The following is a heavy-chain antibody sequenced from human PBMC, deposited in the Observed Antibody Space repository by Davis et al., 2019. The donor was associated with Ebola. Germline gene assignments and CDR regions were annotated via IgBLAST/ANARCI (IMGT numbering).Heavy chain of an antibody. CDR3: AKDPTPYSSYGNY. CDR1: GFTFSTYV. D-gene: IGHD6-6*01. Sequence: PGGSLRLSCTVSGFTFSTYVMSWVRQAPGKGLEWVSGITGGGTITNYADSVKGRFTISRDNSKNTLYMQMNSLRAEDTAVYYCAKDPTPYSSYGNYWGQGTLVTVSS. J-gene: IGHJ4*02. V-gene: IGHV3-23*01. CDR2: ITGGGTIT.